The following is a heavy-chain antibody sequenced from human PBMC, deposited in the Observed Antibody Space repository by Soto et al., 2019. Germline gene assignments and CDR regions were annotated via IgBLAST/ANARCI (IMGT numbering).Heavy chain of an antibody. V-gene: IGHV4-30-4*01. D-gene: IGHD2-2*01. CDR3: ARVCSSTSCYYARNNWFDP. J-gene: IGHJ5*02. CDR2: IYYSGST. CDR1: GGSISSGDYY. Sequence: LSLTCTVSGGSISSGDYYWSWIRQPPGKGLEWIGYIYYSGSTYYNPSLKSRVTISVDTSKNQFSLKLSSVTAADTAVYYCARVCSSTSCYYARNNWFDPWGQGTLVTVSS.